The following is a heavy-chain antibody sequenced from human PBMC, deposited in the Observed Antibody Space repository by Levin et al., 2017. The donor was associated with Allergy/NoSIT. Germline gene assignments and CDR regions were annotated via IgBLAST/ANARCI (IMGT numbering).Heavy chain of an antibody. Sequence: SETLSLTCTVSGGSISYYYWSWIRQPPGKGLEWIGYIYYGGSTNYNPSLKSRVTISVDPSKNQFSLKVTSVTAADTAVYYCARDRGYEGGMDVWGQGTTVTVSS. CDR2: IYYGGST. CDR1: GGSISYYY. D-gene: IGHD5-12*01. V-gene: IGHV4-59*01. J-gene: IGHJ6*02. CDR3: ARDRGYEGGMDV.